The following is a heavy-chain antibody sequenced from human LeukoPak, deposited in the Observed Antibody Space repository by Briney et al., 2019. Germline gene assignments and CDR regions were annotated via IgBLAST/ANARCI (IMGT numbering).Heavy chain of an antibody. CDR2: IYYSGST. J-gene: IGHJ5*02. CDR1: GGSISSYY. Sequence: PSETLSLTCTVSGGSISSYYWSWIRQPPGKGLEWIGYIYYSGSTNYNPSLKSRVTISVDTSKNQFSLKLSSVTAADTAVYYCARASRPGSFDWFDPWGQGTLVTVSS. CDR3: ARASRPGSFDWFDP. D-gene: IGHD3-10*01. V-gene: IGHV4-59*08.